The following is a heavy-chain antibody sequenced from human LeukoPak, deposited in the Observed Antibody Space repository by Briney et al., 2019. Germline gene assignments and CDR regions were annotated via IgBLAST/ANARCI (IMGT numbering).Heavy chain of an antibody. CDR3: ARYYYDSSGYYGAYYYYYYMDV. V-gene: IGHV3-48*04. D-gene: IGHD3-22*01. J-gene: IGHJ6*03. CDR2: ISSSGSTI. Sequence: PGGSLRLSCAASGFTFSSYGMHWVRQAPGKGLEWVSYISSSGSTIYHADSVKGRFTISRDNAKNSLYLQMNSLRAEDTAVYYCARYYYDSSGYYGAYYYYYYMDVWGKGTTVTVSS. CDR1: GFTFSSYG.